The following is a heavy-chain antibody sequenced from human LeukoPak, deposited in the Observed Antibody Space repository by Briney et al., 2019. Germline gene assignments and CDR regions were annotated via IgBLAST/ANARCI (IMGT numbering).Heavy chain of an antibody. V-gene: IGHV3-7*01. Sequence: GGSLRLSCAVSGFTFSNYWMNWVRQAPGKGLQWVANIKEDGSQKYYVESVKGRFTVSRDNAKNSVYLQMSSLRDEDTAVYYCARGLNTSPGVDYWGQGTRVTVSS. J-gene: IGHJ4*02. CDR2: IKEDGSQK. D-gene: IGHD3-16*01. CDR3: ARGLNTSPGVDY. CDR1: GFTFSNYW.